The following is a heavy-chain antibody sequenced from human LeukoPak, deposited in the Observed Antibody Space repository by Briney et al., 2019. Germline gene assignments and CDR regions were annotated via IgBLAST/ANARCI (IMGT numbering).Heavy chain of an antibody. D-gene: IGHD3-10*01. V-gene: IGHV4-4*02. Sequence: PSGTLSLTCAVSGVSISTNNWWTWVRQPPGQGLEWIGEIYHSGSTNYNPSLKSRVTISVDKSKNYFSLKLNSVTAADTAVYYCARSWMVRGLSNWFDPWGQGTLVTVSS. CDR3: ARSWMVRGLSNWFDP. CDR1: GVSISTNNW. CDR2: IYHSGST. J-gene: IGHJ5*02.